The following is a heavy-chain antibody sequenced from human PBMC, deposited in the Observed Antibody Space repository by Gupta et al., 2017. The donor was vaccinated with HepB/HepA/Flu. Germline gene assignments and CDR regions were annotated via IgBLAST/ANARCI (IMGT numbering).Heavy chain of an antibody. CDR3: TRSSRLGDLPLLY. CDR2: ISYSGKT. Sequence: QVQLQESGPGLVKPSQTLSLTCTVSGGSINSGGYYWSWIRQHPGKGLEWIGYISYSGKTYYNPSLWSRVTISLDTSKNQFSLKVSSVTAADTALYYCTRSSRLGDLPLLYWGQGTLVTVSS. CDR1: GGSINSGGYY. V-gene: IGHV4-31*03. D-gene: IGHD3-16*02. J-gene: IGHJ4*02.